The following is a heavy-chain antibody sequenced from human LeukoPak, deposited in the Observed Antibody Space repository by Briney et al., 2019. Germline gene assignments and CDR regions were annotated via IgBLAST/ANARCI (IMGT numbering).Heavy chain of an antibody. Sequence: GGSLRLSCAASGFTFRSDWMSWVRQSPEKGLEWAANINPDGSATYYVDSVKGRFIISRDNSKNSLYLQMNSLRAEDTAVYYCARGEGTAMATDDAFDIWGQGTMVTVSS. CDR1: GFTFRSDW. J-gene: IGHJ3*02. D-gene: IGHD5-18*01. V-gene: IGHV3-7*04. CDR2: INPDGSAT. CDR3: ARGEGTAMATDDAFDI.